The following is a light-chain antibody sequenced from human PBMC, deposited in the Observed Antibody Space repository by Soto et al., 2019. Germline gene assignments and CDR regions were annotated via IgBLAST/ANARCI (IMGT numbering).Light chain of an antibody. J-gene: IGLJ1*01. CDR1: SSDIGGYNY. CDR3: SSYTSSSTPSL. V-gene: IGLV2-14*03. CDR2: DVS. Sequence: QSALTQPASVSGSPGQSITISCTGTSSDIGGYNYVSWYQQHPGKAPKLMIYDVSNRPSGVSNRFSGSKSGTTASLTISGLQAEDEADYYCSSYTSSSTPSLFGTGTKVT.